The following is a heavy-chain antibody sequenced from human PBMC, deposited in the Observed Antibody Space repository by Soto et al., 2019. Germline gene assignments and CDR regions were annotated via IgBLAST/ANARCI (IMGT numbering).Heavy chain of an antibody. J-gene: IGHJ4*02. CDR1: GFTFRAFA. V-gene: IGHV3-23*01. CDR2: ISGGTAT. Sequence: PGGSLRLSCAAXGFTFRAFAMSWVRQAPGKGLEWVSTISGGTATTYADSVKGRFTVSRDNSKNTIYLQMNSLAPGDTAVYYCAKGSHIAARPFYFDFWGQGTQVTVSS. D-gene: IGHD6-6*01. CDR3: AKGSHIAARPFYFDF.